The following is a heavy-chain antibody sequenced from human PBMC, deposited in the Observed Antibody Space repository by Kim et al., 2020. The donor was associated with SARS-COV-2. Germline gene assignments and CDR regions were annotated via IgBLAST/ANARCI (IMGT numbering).Heavy chain of an antibody. J-gene: IGHJ6*02. Sequence: GRFTISRDDSKNTLYLKMNSLKTEDTAVYYCTTEGFGGSYYEEYSYGMDVWGQGTTVTVSS. V-gene: IGHV3-15*01. D-gene: IGHD1-26*01. CDR3: TTEGFGGSYYEEYSYGMDV.